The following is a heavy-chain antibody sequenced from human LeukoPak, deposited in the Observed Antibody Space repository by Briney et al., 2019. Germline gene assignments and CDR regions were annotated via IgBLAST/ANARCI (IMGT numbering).Heavy chain of an antibody. CDR1: GFTFSSYA. V-gene: IGHV3-23*01. CDR2: ISGSGDNT. J-gene: IGHJ4*02. CDR3: AKGSYYDSSGSFYFDY. Sequence: GGSLRLSCVVSGFTFSSYAMSWVRQAPGKGLEWVSGISGSGDNTYYADSVKGRFTISRDNSKNTLYVQVNSLGTEDTAAYYCAKGSYYDSSGSFYFDYWGQGTLVTVSS. D-gene: IGHD3-22*01.